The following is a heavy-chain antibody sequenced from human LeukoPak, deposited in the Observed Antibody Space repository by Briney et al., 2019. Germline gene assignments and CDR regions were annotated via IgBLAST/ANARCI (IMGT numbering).Heavy chain of an antibody. CDR3: ARGRVVTASGKNRYYYMDV. V-gene: IGHV1-18*01. CDR2: ISAYNGNT. D-gene: IGHD3-22*01. Sequence: ASVRVSCKASGYTFTSYGISWVRQAPGQGLEWMGWISAYNGNTNYAQKLQGRVTMTTDTSTSTAYMELRSLRSDDTAVYYCARGRVVTASGKNRYYYMDVWGKGTTVTVSS. CDR1: GYTFTSYG. J-gene: IGHJ6*03.